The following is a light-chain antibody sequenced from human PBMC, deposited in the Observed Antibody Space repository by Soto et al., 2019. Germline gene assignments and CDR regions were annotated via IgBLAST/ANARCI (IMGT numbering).Light chain of an antibody. CDR1: VSDVGNFGP. V-gene: IGLV2-23*01. Sequence: QSVLAQPASVSGSPGQSITISCTGSVSDVGNFGPVSWYQQHPGQVPKLIIYEGNRRPSGVSSRFSGSKSGNTASLTISGLQAEDEADYYCCSYVGARTDVFXTGTNVTV. CDR3: CSYVGARTDV. J-gene: IGLJ1*01. CDR2: EGN.